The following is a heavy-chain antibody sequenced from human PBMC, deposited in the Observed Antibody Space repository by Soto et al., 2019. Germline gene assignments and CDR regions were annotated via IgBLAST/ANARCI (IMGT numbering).Heavy chain of an antibody. D-gene: IGHD3-3*01. CDR2: INHSGGT. J-gene: IGHJ4*02. CDR3: ARVRGIWSGSV. CDR1: GGSFSGYY. V-gene: IGHV4-34*01. Sequence: SETLSLTCAVYGGSFSGYYWSWIRQPPGKGLEWIGEINHSGGTNYNPSLKSRVTISVDTSKNQFSLKLSSVTAADTAVYYCARVRGIWSGSVWGQGTLVTVSS.